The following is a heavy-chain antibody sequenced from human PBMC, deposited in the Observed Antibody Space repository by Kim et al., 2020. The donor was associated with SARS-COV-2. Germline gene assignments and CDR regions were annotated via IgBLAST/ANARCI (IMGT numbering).Heavy chain of an antibody. CDR3: AKGEYSYGYYFDY. D-gene: IGHD3-10*01. J-gene: IGHJ4*02. Sequence: YADSVKGRFTISRDNSKTTLYLQMNSLRAEDTAVYYCAKGEYSYGYYFDYWGQGTLVTVSS. V-gene: IGHV3-23*01.